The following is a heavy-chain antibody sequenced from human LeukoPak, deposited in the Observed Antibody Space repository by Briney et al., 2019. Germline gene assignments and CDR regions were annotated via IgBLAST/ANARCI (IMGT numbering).Heavy chain of an antibody. D-gene: IGHD3-22*01. V-gene: IGHV3-48*03. CDR2: ISSSGSTI. J-gene: IGHJ4*02. CDR3: ASLQSSYDSSGYYV. Sequence: GGSLRLSCAASGFTFSSYEMNWVRQAPGKGLEWVSYISSSGSTIYYADSVKGRFTISRDNAKNSLYLQMNSLRAEDTAVYYCASLQSSYDSSGYYVWGQGTLVTVSS. CDR1: GFTFSSYE.